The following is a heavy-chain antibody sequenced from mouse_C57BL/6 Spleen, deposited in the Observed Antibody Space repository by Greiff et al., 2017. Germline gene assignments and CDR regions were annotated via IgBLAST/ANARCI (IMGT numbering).Heavy chain of an antibody. Sequence: QVQLQQSGAELVKPGASVKLSCKASGYTFTEYTIHWVKQRSGQGLEWIGWFYPGSGSIKYNEKFKDKATLTADKSSSTVYMELSRLTSEDSAVXFCARHEVGSSSYYYAMDYWGQGTSVTVSS. CDR1: GYTFTEYT. D-gene: IGHD1-1*01. CDR2: FYPGSGSI. V-gene: IGHV1-62-2*01. CDR3: ARHEVGSSSYYYAMDY. J-gene: IGHJ4*01.